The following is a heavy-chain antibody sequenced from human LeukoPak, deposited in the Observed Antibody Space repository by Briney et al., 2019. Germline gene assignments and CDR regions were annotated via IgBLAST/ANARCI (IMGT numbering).Heavy chain of an antibody. V-gene: IGHV1-46*01. Sequence: ASVKVSCKASGYTFTSYYMHWVRQAPGQGLEWMGIINPSGGSTSYAQKFRGRVTMTRDTSTSTVYMELSSLRSEDTAVYYCATHVDYGDYVSAPDYWGQGTLVTVSS. CDR2: INPSGGST. D-gene: IGHD4-17*01. CDR3: ATHVDYGDYVSAPDY. J-gene: IGHJ4*02. CDR1: GYTFTSYY.